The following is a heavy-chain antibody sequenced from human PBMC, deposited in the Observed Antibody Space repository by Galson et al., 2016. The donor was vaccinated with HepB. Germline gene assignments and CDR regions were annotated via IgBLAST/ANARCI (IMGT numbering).Heavy chain of an antibody. CDR3: AXWGRYVDWGSYTYYGMDV. CDR2: XXDXXXYM. J-gene: IGHJ6*04. D-gene: IGHD3-9*01. CDR1: GFTFSDYY. V-gene: IGHV3-11*01. Sequence: SLRLSCAASGFTFSDYYMHWLRQAPGKGXXXVSXXXDXXXYMXXXDSXXXRXXSSRXXXDNSLXXXMNSLGAEDTAVYYWAXWGRYVDWGSYTYYGMDVXGKGTTVTFSS.